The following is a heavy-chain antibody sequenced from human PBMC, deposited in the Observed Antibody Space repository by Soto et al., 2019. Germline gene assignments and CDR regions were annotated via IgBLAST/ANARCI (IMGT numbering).Heavy chain of an antibody. Sequence: QVQLVESGGGLVKPGGSLRLSCAASGFTFSDYYMSWIRQAPGKGLEWVSYISSSGSTIYYAVSVKGRFTISRDNAKNSLYLQMNSPRAEDAAVYYCASVAYGDCLPDYWGQGTLVTVSS. CDR2: ISSSGSTI. CDR1: GFTFSDYY. J-gene: IGHJ4*02. D-gene: IGHD4-17*01. V-gene: IGHV3-11*01. CDR3: ASVAYGDCLPDY.